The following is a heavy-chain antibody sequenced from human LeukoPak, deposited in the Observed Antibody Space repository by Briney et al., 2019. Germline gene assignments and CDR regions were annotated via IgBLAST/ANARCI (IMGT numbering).Heavy chain of an antibody. D-gene: IGHD2-2*01. CDR2: IYYSGST. Sequence: SETLSLTCTVSGGSISSDDYYWSWIRQPPGKGLEWIGYIYYSGSTNYNPSLKSRVTISVDTSKNQFSLKLSSVTAADTAVYYCARSEIVPAAYYMDVWGKGTTVTVSS. J-gene: IGHJ6*03. CDR3: ARSEIVPAAYYMDV. CDR1: GGSISSDDYY. V-gene: IGHV4-61*08.